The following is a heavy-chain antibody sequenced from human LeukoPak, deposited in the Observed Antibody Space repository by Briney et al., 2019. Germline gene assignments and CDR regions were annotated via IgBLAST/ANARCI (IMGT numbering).Heavy chain of an antibody. Sequence: PGGSLRLSCAASGFTFSSYAMSWVRQASGKGLEWVSAISGSGDSTYYADSVKGRFTISRDNSKNTLYLQMNSLRAEDTAVYYCAKDQYSGSYYWFDPWGQGTLVTVSS. D-gene: IGHD1-26*01. J-gene: IGHJ5*02. CDR2: ISGSGDST. V-gene: IGHV3-23*01. CDR1: GFTFSSYA. CDR3: AKDQYSGSYYWFDP.